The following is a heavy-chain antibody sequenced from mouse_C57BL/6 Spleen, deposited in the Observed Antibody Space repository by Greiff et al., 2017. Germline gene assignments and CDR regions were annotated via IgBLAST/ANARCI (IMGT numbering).Heavy chain of an antibody. CDR1: GYTFTSYW. V-gene: IGHV1-64*01. D-gene: IGHD1-1*01. CDR3: ARHYGSSYDYAMDY. Sequence: QVQLQQPGAELVKPGASVELSCKASGYTFTSYWMHWVKPRPGQGLEWIGMIHPNSGSTNYNQKFKGKSTLTVDKSSSTAYMQLSSLTSEDSAVYYGARHYGSSYDYAMDYWGQGTSVTVSS. J-gene: IGHJ4*01. CDR2: IHPNSGST.